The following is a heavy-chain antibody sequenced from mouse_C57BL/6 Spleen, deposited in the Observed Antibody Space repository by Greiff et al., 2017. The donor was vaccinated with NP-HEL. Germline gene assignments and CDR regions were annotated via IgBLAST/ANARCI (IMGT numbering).Heavy chain of an antibody. CDR1: GFTFSDYG. Sequence: EVKLVESGGGLVKPGGSLKLSCAASGFTFSDYGMHWVRQAPEKGLEWVAYISSGSSTIYYADTVKGRFTISRDNAKNTLFLQMTSLRSGDTAMYYCARLTGGYAMDYWGQGTSVTVSS. D-gene: IGHD3-2*01. J-gene: IGHJ4*01. V-gene: IGHV5-17*01. CDR3: ARLTGGYAMDY. CDR2: ISSGSSTI.